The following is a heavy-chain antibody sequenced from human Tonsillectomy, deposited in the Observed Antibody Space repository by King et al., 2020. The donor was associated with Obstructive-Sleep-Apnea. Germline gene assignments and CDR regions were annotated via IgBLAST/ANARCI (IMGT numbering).Heavy chain of an antibody. CDR1: GFTFNSFF. CDR3: ARDFSGWYVDAFDR. V-gene: IGHV3-48*01. CDR2: ISADGGDQ. D-gene: IGHD6-19*01. Sequence: VQLVESGGGLVQPGGSLRLSCVASGFTFNSFFMNWFRQTPGKGLEWLSYISADGGDQYFADSVRGRFTISRDNGRNALYLQLNSLRGEDTAVYYCARDFSGWYVDAFDRWGQGTTVTVSS. J-gene: IGHJ3*01.